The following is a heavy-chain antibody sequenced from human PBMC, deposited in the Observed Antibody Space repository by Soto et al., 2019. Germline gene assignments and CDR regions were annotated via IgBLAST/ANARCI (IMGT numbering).Heavy chain of an antibody. CDR3: ARLYYGSGSSGSFDI. CDR2: IYPGDSDT. J-gene: IGHJ3*02. Sequence: PGESLKISCKGSGDSFTSYWIGWVRQMPGKGLEWMGIIYPGDSDTRYSPSFQGQVTISADKSISAAYLQWSSLKASDTAMYYCARLYYGSGSSGSFDIWGQGTMVTVS. D-gene: IGHD3-10*01. V-gene: IGHV5-51*01. CDR1: GDSFTSYW.